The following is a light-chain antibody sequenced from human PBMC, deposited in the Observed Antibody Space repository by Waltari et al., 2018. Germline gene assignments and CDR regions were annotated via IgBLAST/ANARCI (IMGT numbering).Light chain of an antibody. CDR2: RND. V-gene: IGLV1-47*01. CDR3: ATWDDSLGGAI. Sequence: QSVLIQPPSVSGTPGQRVTISCSGANSNIGSNYVYWFPHLPGEAPKLLVFRNDQRPSGVPGRFSGSKSGTSASLAISGLQSEDEADFYCATWDDSLGGAIFGPGTKVTVL. CDR1: NSNIGSNY. J-gene: IGLJ1*01.